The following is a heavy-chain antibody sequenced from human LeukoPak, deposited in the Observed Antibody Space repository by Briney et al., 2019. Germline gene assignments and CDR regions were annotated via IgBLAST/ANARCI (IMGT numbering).Heavy chain of an antibody. CDR3: ASHTLFDYVWGTYRPPNFN. CDR1: GYSISSGYY. V-gene: IGHV4-38-2*02. J-gene: IGHJ4*02. CDR2: FYHSGTT. Sequence: PSETLSLTCTVSGYSISSGYYWGWIRQPPGKGLEWIGSFYHSGTTNYNASLKSRVTISVDTSKKQFSLKLSSVTAADTAVYYCASHTLFDYVWGTYRPPNFNWGQGTLVTVSS. D-gene: IGHD3-16*02.